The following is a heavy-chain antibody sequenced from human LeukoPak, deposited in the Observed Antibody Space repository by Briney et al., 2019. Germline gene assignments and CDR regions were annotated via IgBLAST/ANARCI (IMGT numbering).Heavy chain of an antibody. D-gene: IGHD5-18*01. CDR3: ASSRGYSYGFDY. Sequence: SETLSLTCTVSGGSISSSSYYWSWIRQPPGKGLEWIGYIYYSGSTNYNPSLKSRVTISVDTSKNQFSLKLSSVTAADTAVYYCASSRGYSYGFDYWGQGTLVTVSS. V-gene: IGHV4-61*01. J-gene: IGHJ4*02. CDR2: IYYSGST. CDR1: GGSISSSSYY.